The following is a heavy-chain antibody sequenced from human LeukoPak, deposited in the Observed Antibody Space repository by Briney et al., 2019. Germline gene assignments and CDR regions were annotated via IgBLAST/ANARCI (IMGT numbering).Heavy chain of an antibody. J-gene: IGHJ4*02. CDR2: ISGSGTRT. CDR1: GFTLSSYA. V-gene: IGHV3-23*01. D-gene: IGHD3-22*01. Sequence: GGSLRLSCVGSGFTLSSYAMSWVRQAPGKGLEWVSAISGSGTRTYYADSVKGRFTISRDNSKNTLYLQMNSLRAEDTAVFYCAKAPTKEEEWLLLNYFDYWGQGTLVTVSS. CDR3: AKAPTKEEEWLLLNYFDY.